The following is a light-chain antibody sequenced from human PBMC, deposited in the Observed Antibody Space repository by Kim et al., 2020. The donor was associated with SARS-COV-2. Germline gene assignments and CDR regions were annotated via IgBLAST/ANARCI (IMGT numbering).Light chain of an antibody. CDR2: QDS. J-gene: IGLJ2*01. CDR1: KLGDKY. V-gene: IGLV3-1*01. CDR3: QAWDSSTVV. Sequence: VSPGRTASITCAGDKLGDKYACWYQQKPGQSPVLVIYQDSKRPSGIPERFSGSNSGNTATLTISGTQAMDEADYYCQAWDSSTVVFGGGTQLTVL.